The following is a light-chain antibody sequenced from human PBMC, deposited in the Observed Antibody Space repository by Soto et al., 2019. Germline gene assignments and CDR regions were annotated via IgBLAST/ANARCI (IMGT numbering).Light chain of an antibody. CDR2: GAS. Sequence: EMVLTQSPGTLSLSPGERATLSCRASQSISSNSLAWYQQKPGQAPRLLIDGASSRATGIPDRFSGSGSGTDFTLTISRLEPEDFAVYYCQQFGGSPLYTFGQGTKLEIK. CDR1: QSISSNS. V-gene: IGKV3-20*01. J-gene: IGKJ2*01. CDR3: QQFGGSPLYT.